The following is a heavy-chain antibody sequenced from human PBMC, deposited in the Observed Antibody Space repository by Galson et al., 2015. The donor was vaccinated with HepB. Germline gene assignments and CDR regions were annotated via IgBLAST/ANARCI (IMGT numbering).Heavy chain of an antibody. Sequence: SVKVSCKASGFTLTSSAMQWVRQARGQRLEWIGWIVVGSGNTNYAQKFQERVTITRDMSTSTAYMELSSLRSEDTAVYYCAVLKLGIPITFDIWGQGTMVTVSS. CDR1: GFTLTSSA. CDR3: AVLKLGIPITFDI. V-gene: IGHV1-58*02. J-gene: IGHJ3*02. D-gene: IGHD7-27*01. CDR2: IVVGSGNT.